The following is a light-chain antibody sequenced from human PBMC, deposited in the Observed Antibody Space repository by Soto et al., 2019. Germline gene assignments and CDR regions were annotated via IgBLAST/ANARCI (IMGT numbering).Light chain of an antibody. CDR2: GSS. J-gene: IGKJ2*01. V-gene: IGKV3-20*01. Sequence: EIVLTQSPDTLSLAPGERSTLSCRAGQSVSSNYVAWYQQKPGQAPRLLTHGSSSRATGVPDRFSGRGSGTTFTLVISRLEPEDFAVYYCQQYGTSPFTFGQGTKVDIK. CDR3: QQYGTSPFT. CDR1: QSVSSNY.